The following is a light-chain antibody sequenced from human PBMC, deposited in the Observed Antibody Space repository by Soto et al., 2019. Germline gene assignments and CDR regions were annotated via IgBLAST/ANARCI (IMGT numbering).Light chain of an antibody. CDR2: LAS. V-gene: IGKV1-12*01. J-gene: IGKJ1*01. CDR3: QPADSFPWT. CDR1: QGIGTW. Sequence: DIQMTQSPSSVSASVGDGVTITCRASQGIGTWLAWYQQKPGKAPKLLIYLASSLQTGVPSRFRGSGSGTDFNLTITSLQPEDFATYSCQPADSFPWTFGQGNKVEFK.